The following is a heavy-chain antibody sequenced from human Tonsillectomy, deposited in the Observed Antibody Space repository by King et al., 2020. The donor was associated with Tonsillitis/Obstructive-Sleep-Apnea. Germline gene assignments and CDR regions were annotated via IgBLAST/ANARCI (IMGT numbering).Heavy chain of an antibody. V-gene: IGHV3-30*03. Sequence: VQLVESGGGVVQPGKSLRLSCVVTGFSFNYYGMHWVRQAPGKGLEWVAAISSDGSDTFYIDSVKGRFTISRDNSENTLHLQMTSLRAEDTAFYFCARGSYTLRRNDPLFAYWGQGTLVTVSS. D-gene: IGHD1-1*01. CDR1: GFSFNYYG. CDR3: ARGSYTLRRNDPLFAY. CDR2: ISSDGSDT. J-gene: IGHJ4*02.